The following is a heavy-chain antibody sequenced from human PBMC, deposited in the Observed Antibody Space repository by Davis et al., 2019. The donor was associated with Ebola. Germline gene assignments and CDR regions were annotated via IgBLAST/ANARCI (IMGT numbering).Heavy chain of an antibody. CDR1: GYSFTSYW. D-gene: IGHD4-17*01. Sequence: GESLKISCKGSGYSFTSYWIGWVRQMPGKGLEWMGIIYPGDSDTRYSPSFQGQVTISADKSISTAYLQWSSLKASDTAMYYCARVLTTVTFGTRYGMDVWGQGTTVTVSS. CDR2: IYPGDSDT. V-gene: IGHV5-51*01. J-gene: IGHJ6*02. CDR3: ARVLTTVTFGTRYGMDV.